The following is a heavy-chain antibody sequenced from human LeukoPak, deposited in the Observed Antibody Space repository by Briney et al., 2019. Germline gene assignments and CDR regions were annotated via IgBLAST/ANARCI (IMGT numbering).Heavy chain of an antibody. CDR2: INGVGGTT. D-gene: IGHD2-15*01. Sequence: GGSLRLSCAASGLTFGSHWMNWVRQAPGKGPVWVSRINGVGGTTVYADSVQGRFSISRDNAKSTLYLHMNSLRAEDTAVYYCAREGGGYCSGINCWKWFDPWGQGTLVTVSS. V-gene: IGHV3-74*01. CDR1: GLTFGSHW. CDR3: AREGGGYCSGINCWKWFDP. J-gene: IGHJ5*02.